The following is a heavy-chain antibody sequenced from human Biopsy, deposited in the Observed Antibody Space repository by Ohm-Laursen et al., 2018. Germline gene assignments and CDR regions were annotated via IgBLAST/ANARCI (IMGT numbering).Heavy chain of an antibody. J-gene: IGHJ4*02. Sequence: SSVKVSCKASGGTFSSYAISWVRQAPGQGLEWMGGIIPIFGTANYPQIFQGRVTMTRDTSKSTVYMELSSLRSADTAVYFCARNTGWYGDLYYFDYWGQGTLVTVSS. CDR3: ARNTGWYGDLYYFDY. CDR1: GGTFSSYA. D-gene: IGHD6-19*01. CDR2: IIPIFGTA. V-gene: IGHV1-69*05.